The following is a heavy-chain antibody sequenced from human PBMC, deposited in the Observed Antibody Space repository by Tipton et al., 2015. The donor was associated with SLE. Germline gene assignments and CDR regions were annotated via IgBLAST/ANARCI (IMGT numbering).Heavy chain of an antibody. CDR1: GVSITSGGYY. Sequence: TLSLTCNVSGVSITSGGYYWSWIRQRPGTGPEWIGTVYYNVRTYDNPSLKSRMTMSLDTSKNQLSLNLSSMTAADTAVYFCARAGGNSLALHVWGQGTTVTVSS. D-gene: IGHD4-23*01. V-gene: IGHV4-31*03. J-gene: IGHJ3*01. CDR3: ARAGGNSLALHV. CDR2: VYYNVRT.